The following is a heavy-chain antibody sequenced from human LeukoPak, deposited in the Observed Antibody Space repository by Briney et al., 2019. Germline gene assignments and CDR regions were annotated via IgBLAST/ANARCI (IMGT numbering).Heavy chain of an antibody. CDR3: ARRGSWTYYYAMDV. D-gene: IGHD6-13*01. J-gene: IGHJ6*02. CDR2: IRHSGST. V-gene: IGHV4-34*01. Sequence: SETLSLTCDVSGGSFNDYYWSWIRQAPGKGLEWIGEIRHSGSTNYNPSLKGRVTVSVDTSKNQFSLRPTSVTAADTAVYYCARRGSWTYYYAMDVWGQGTTVTVSS. CDR1: GGSFNDYY.